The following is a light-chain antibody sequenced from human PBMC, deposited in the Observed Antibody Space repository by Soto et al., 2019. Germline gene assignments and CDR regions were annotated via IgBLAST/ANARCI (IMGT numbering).Light chain of an antibody. CDR3: QQSSSLRWT. CDR1: QSVGSTY. CDR2: GAS. V-gene: IGKV3-20*01. Sequence: EVVLTQSPGTLSLSPGDRATLSCRASQSVGSTYLAWYQQKPGQTPMLLIYGASSRATSIPDRFSGGGSGTDFRLTISRLEPEDFAVYFCQQSSSLRWTFGQGAKVEI. J-gene: IGKJ1*01.